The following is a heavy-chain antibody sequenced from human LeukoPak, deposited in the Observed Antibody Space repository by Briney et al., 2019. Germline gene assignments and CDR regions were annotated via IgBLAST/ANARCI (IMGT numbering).Heavy chain of an antibody. V-gene: IGHV4-61*05. D-gene: IGHD6-13*01. CDR1: GGSISSSSYY. J-gene: IGHJ4*02. CDR2: IYYSGST. CDR3: ARVASSSWDLAFDY. Sequence: SETLSLTCTVSGGSISSSSYYWGWIRQPPGKGLEWIGYIYYSGSTNYNPSLKSRVTISVDTSKNQFSLKLSSVTAADTAVYYCARVASSSWDLAFDYWGQGTLVTVSS.